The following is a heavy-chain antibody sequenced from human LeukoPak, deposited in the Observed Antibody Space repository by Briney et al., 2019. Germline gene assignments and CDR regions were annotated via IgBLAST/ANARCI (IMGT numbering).Heavy chain of an antibody. J-gene: IGHJ4*02. CDR2: IIPIFGTA. CDR1: GGTFSSYA. Sequence: SVKVSCKASGGTFSSYAISWVRQAPGQGLEWMGGIIPIFGTANYAQKFQGRVTINTDESTSTAYMELSSLRSEDTAVYYCASRVGWELLPYCWGQGTLVTVSS. CDR3: ASRVGWELLPYC. D-gene: IGHD1-26*01. V-gene: IGHV1-69*05.